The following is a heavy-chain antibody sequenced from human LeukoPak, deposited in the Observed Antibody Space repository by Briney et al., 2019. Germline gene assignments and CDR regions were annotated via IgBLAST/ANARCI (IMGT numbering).Heavy chain of an antibody. V-gene: IGHV4-34*01. D-gene: IGHD2-2*01. CDR3: GSTSNPYYYYMDV. Sequence: SETLSLTCAVYGGSFSGYYWSWIRQPPGKGLEWIGEINHSGSTNYNPSLKSRVTISVDTSKNQFSLKLSSVTAADTAVYYCGSTSNPYYYYMDVWGKGTTVTVSS. CDR1: GGSFSGYY. J-gene: IGHJ6*03. CDR2: INHSGST.